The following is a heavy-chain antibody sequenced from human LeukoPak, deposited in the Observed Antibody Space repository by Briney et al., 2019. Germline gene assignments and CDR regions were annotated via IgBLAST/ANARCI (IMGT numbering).Heavy chain of an antibody. CDR3: ARYNSLLRGVTTSDY. D-gene: IGHD3-10*01. V-gene: IGHV1-18*01. CDR2: ISGHNGDV. CDR1: GYTFSNCG. J-gene: IGHJ4*02. Sequence: SVKVSCKASGYTFSNCGITWVRQAPGQGLEWMGTISGHNGDVNYAPKFQGRVTMTTDTSTTTAYMELRSLRFDDTAVYYCARYNSLLRGVTTSDYWGQGTLVTVSS.